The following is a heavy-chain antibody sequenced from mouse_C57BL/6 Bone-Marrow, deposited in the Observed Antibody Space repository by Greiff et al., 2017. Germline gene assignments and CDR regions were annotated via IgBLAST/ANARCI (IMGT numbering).Heavy chain of an antibody. CDR2: IDPSDSET. Sequence: QVQLQQSGAELVRPGSSVKLSCKASGYTFTSYWMHWVKQRPIQGLEWIGNIDPSDSETHYNQKFKDKATLTVAKSSSPAYMQLSSLTSEDSAVYSIARHYSNSGFAYWGQGTLVTVAA. CDR1: GYTFTSYW. D-gene: IGHD2-5*01. CDR3: ARHYSNSGFAY. J-gene: IGHJ3*01. V-gene: IGHV1-52*01.